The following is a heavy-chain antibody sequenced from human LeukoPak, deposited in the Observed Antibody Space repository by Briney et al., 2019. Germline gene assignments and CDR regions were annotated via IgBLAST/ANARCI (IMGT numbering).Heavy chain of an antibody. D-gene: IGHD3-16*02. V-gene: IGHV1-24*01. CDR1: GYTLTELS. J-gene: IGHJ3*02. CDR2: FDPEDGET. CDR3: ATTDSYPGFGDAFDI. Sequence: GASVKVSCKVSGYTLTELSMHWVRQAPGKGLEWMGGFDPEDGETIYAQKFQGRVTMTEDTSTDTAYMELSSLRSEDTAVYYCATTDSYPGFGDAFDIWGQGTMVTVSS.